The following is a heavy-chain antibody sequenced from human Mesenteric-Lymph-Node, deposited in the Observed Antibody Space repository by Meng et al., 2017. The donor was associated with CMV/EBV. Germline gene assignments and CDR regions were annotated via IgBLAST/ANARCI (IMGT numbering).Heavy chain of an antibody. CDR3: ATGNSGRLYFGY. CDR2: FYYSGVA. V-gene: IGHV4-39*01. J-gene: IGHJ4*02. D-gene: IGHD6-19*01. CDR1: GGSISNSNSH. Sequence: CTVSGGSISNSNSHRVWIRQPPGKGLEWIGSFYYSGVAYYNPSLKDRVTISVDASKMQFSLKLSSVTAADTAVYYCATGNSGRLYFGYWGQGTLVTVSS.